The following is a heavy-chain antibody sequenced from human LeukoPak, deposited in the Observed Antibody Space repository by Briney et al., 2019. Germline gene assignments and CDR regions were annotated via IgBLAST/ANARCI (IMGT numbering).Heavy chain of an antibody. CDR3: AKRVRDGYNTPIDY. D-gene: IGHD5-24*01. CDR1: GFTFSSYG. CDR2: ISGSGGST. J-gene: IGHJ4*02. V-gene: IGHV3-23*01. Sequence: GGSLRLSCAASGFTFSSYGMSWVRQAPGKGLECVSSISGSGGSTNHADSVKGRFTISRDNSKNTVYLEMNSLRAEDTALYYCAKRVRDGYNTPIDYWGQGTLVTVSS.